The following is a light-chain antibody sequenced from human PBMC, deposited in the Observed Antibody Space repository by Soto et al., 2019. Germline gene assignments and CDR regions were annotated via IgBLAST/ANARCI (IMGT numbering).Light chain of an antibody. J-gene: IGLJ1*01. Sequence: QSALTQPASVSGSPGQSITISCTGTDNDIGTYNLVSWYQQCPGTAPKVIIFDVSSRPSGVSSRFSGSKSGNTASLTISALQAEDEADYYCCSYAGSYSYVFGTGTKVTVL. CDR2: DVS. V-gene: IGLV2-23*02. CDR3: CSYAGSYSYV. CDR1: DNDIGTYNL.